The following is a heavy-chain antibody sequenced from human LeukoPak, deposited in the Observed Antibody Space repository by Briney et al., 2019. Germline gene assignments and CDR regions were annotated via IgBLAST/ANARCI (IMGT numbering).Heavy chain of an antibody. CDR3: ARGDGQNYDFWSGYPDY. Sequence: GASVKVSCKASGYTFTSYDINWVRQATGQGLEWMGWMNPNSGNTGYAQKFQGRVTITRNTSISTAYMELSSLRSEDTAVYYCARGDGQNYDFWSGYPDYWGQGTLVTVSS. CDR1: GYTFTSYD. CDR2: MNPNSGNT. V-gene: IGHV1-8*03. D-gene: IGHD3-3*01. J-gene: IGHJ4*02.